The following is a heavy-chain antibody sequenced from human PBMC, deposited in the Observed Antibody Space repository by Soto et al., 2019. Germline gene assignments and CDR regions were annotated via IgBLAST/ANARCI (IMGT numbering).Heavy chain of an antibody. CDR3: AREPRFWTGTTDAFDI. D-gene: IGHD3-9*01. Sequence: PGGSLRLSCAASGFSFDRYWMNWVRQAPGKGLEWVANIKQDGSEKNYVDSVEGRFTISRDNAKSSLYLQMNSLRAEDTAVHYCAREPRFWTGTTDAFDIWGQGTMVTVSS. J-gene: IGHJ3*02. V-gene: IGHV3-7*05. CDR2: IKQDGSEK. CDR1: GFSFDRYW.